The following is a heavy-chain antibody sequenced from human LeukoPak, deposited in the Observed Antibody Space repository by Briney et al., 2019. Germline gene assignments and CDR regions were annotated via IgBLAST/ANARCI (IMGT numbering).Heavy chain of an antibody. CDR1: GGSISSYY. J-gene: IGHJ4*02. CDR2: IYYSGST. D-gene: IGHD6-13*01. CDR3: ARIAAAGGFDC. Sequence: SKTLSLTCTVSGGSISSYYWSWIRQPPGKGLEWIGYIYYSGSTNYNPSLKSRVTISVDTSKNQFSLKLSSVTAADTAVYYCARIAAAGGFDCWGQGTLVTVSS. V-gene: IGHV4-59*01.